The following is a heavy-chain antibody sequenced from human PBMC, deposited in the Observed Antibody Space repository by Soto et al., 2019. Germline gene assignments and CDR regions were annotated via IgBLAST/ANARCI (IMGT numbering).Heavy chain of an antibody. CDR2: ISSSSSYI. CDR3: ARSPDYYDILTGYYNGAFDI. Sequence: PGGSLRLSCAASGFTFSSYSMNWVRQAPGKGLEWVSSISSSSSYIYYADSVKGRFTISRDNAKNSLYLQMNSLRAEDTAVYYCARSPDYYDILTGYYNGAFDIWGQGTMVTVSS. CDR1: GFTFSSYS. D-gene: IGHD3-9*01. V-gene: IGHV3-21*01. J-gene: IGHJ3*02.